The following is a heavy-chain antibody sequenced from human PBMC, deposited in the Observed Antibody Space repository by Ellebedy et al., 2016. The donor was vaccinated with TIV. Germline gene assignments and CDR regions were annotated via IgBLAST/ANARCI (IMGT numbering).Heavy chain of an antibody. V-gene: IGHV3-7*03. Sequence: GGSLRLSCVASGFTFGNYWINWVRQAPGKGLEWVANIKQDESEKYYVDSVKGRFTISRDNAKNSLYLQMNSLRADDTAVYYCARMADFDYWGQGTLVTVSS. CDR3: ARMADFDY. CDR1: GFTFGNYW. CDR2: IKQDESEK. J-gene: IGHJ4*02. D-gene: IGHD5-24*01.